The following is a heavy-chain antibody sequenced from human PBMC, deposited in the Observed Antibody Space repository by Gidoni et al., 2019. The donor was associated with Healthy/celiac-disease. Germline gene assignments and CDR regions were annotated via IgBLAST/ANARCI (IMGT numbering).Heavy chain of an antibody. J-gene: IGHJ4*02. CDR3: ARQVVVGNFDY. D-gene: IGHD3-22*01. CDR1: GGSISSRSYY. CDR2: IYYSGST. V-gene: IGHV4-39*01. Sequence: QLQLQESGPGLVKLSETLSLTCTVPGGSISSRSYYWGWIRQPPGKGLQWIGSIYYSGSTYYSPSLKRRVTISVDTSKSQFYLKLSSGTAADTAVYNCARQVVVGNFDYWGQGTLVTVSA.